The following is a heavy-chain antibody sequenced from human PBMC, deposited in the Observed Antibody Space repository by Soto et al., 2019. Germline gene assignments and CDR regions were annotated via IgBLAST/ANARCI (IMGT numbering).Heavy chain of an antibody. CDR1: GGSISGYS. CDR2: IFYRGST. V-gene: IGHV4-59*01. J-gene: IGHJ1*01. CDR3: ARDVAPYDSSGYSYFQH. D-gene: IGHD3-22*01. Sequence: SETLSLTCTVSGGSISGYSWSWIRQPPGKGLEWIGYIFYRGSTNYNPSLKSRVTISVDTSKNQFSLKLSSVTAADTAVYYCARDVAPYDSSGYSYFQHWGQGTLVTVSS.